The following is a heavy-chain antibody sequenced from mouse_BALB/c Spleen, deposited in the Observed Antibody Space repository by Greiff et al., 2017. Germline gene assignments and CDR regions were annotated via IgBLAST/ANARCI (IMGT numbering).Heavy chain of an antibody. CDR2: INPSNGGT. CDR3: TRGNPWFAY. V-gene: IGHV1S81*02. Sequence: QVQLQQPGAELVKPGASVKLSCKASGYTFTSYYMYWVKQRPGQGLEWIGGINPSNGGTNFNEKFKSKATLTVDKSSSTAYMQLSSLTSEDSAVYYCTRGNPWFAYWGQGTLVTVSA. J-gene: IGHJ3*01. CDR1: GYTFTSYY.